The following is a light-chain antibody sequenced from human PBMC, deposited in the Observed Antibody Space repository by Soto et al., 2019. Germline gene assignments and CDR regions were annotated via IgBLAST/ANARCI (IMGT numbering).Light chain of an antibody. V-gene: IGLV1-40*01. CDR1: SSNIGAGYD. CDR2: GNS. CDR3: QSYDSSLSGYV. Sequence: QSVLTQPPSVSGAPGQRVTISCTGSSSNIGAGYDVHWYQQSPRTAPKLLIYGNSNRLSGVPDRFSGSKSGTSASLAITGLQAEDEADYYCQSYDSSLSGYVFGTGTKLTVL. J-gene: IGLJ1*01.